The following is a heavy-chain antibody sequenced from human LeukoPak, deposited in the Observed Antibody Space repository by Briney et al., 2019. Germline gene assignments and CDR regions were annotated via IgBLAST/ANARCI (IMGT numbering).Heavy chain of an antibody. CDR2: ISWDGGST. V-gene: IGHV3-43D*03. J-gene: IGHJ4*02. Sequence: PGGSLRLSCAASGFTFDDYAMHWVRQAPGKGLEWVSLISWDGGSTYYADSVKGRFTISRDNSKNSLYLQMNSLRAEDTALYYCAKDMTLYSYGPVLNWGQGTLVTVSS. CDR3: AKDMTLYSYGPVLN. D-gene: IGHD5-18*01. CDR1: GFTFDDYA.